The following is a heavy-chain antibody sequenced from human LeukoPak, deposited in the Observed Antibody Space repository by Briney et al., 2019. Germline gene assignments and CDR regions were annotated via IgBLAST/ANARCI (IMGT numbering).Heavy chain of an antibody. D-gene: IGHD4-17*01. CDR2: ISGSDDGT. J-gene: IGHJ4*02. Sequence: GGSLRLSCAASGFTFSTYAMSWVRQIPGKGLEWVSAISGSDDGTYYADSVKGRFTISRDNSRNTLYLQMNTLRAEDTAVYYCARDSYGDANFDSWGQGTLVTVSS. CDR3: ARDSYGDANFDS. CDR1: GFTFSTYA. V-gene: IGHV3-23*01.